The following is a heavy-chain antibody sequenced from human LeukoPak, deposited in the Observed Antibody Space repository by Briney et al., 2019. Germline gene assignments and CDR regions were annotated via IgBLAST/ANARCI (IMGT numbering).Heavy chain of an antibody. CDR2: IYYSGST. Sequence: PSETLSLTCTVSGGSISSSSYYWGWIRQPPGKGLEWIGSIYYSGSTYYNPSLKSQVTISVDTSKNQFSLKLSSVTAADTAVYYCARVQYSYSAYYFDYWGQGTLVTVSS. CDR3: ARVQYSYSAYYFDY. J-gene: IGHJ4*02. V-gene: IGHV4-39*07. CDR1: GGSISSSSYY. D-gene: IGHD5-18*01.